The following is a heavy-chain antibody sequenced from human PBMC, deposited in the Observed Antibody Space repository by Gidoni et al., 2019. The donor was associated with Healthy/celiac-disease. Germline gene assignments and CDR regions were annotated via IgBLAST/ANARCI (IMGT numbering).Heavy chain of an antibody. CDR2: IDYSGST. CDR3: ARPNLRLGELSSIPPWYFDL. Sequence: QPQLQESCPGLVKPSAPLLLTCTAAGGSISSSSYYCGWIRQPPGKGLEWLEGIDYSGSTYYSPTLKSRVTISVDTSKNQFSLKLSSLTAASTAVYYGARPNLRLGELSSIPPWYFDLWGRGTLVTVSS. CDR1: GGSISSSSYY. D-gene: IGHD3-16*02. J-gene: IGHJ2*01. V-gene: IGHV4-39*01.